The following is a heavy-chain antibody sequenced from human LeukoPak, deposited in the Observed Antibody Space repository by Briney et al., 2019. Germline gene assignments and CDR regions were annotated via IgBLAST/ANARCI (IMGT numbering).Heavy chain of an antibody. D-gene: IGHD3-9*01. J-gene: IGHJ4*02. V-gene: IGHV1-69*04. CDR3: ARYDILTGTFDY. CDR2: IIPILGIA. Sequence: SVKVSCKASGGTFSSYAISWVRQAPGQGLEWMGRIIPILGIANYAQKFQGRVTITADKSTSTAYVELSSLRSEDTAVYYCARYDILTGTFDYWGQGTLVTVSS. CDR1: GGTFSSYA.